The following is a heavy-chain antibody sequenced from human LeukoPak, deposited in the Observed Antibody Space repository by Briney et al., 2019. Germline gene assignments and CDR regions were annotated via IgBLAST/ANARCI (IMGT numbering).Heavy chain of an antibody. Sequence: GGSLRLSCAASGFTFSSYWMSWVRQAPGKGLEWVANIKQDGSEKYYVDSVKGRFTISRDNAKNSLYLQMNSLRAEDTAVYYCARGYYYDSSGYYGYWGQGTLVTVSS. CDR3: ARGYYYDSSGYYGY. V-gene: IGHV3-7*04. CDR2: IKQDGSEK. CDR1: GFTFSSYW. D-gene: IGHD3-22*01. J-gene: IGHJ4*02.